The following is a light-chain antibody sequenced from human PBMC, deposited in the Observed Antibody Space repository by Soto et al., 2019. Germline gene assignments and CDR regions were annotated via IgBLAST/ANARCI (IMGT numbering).Light chain of an antibody. CDR1: QSVSSSY. Sequence: EIVLTQSPGTLSLSPGERATLSCRASQSVSSSYLAWYQQKPGQAPRLLIYGASSRATGIPDRFSGSGSGTAFPLTISSLEAEDFAVYYCQQYGSSPQVTFGGGTKVEIK. V-gene: IGKV3-20*01. CDR2: GAS. CDR3: QQYGSSPQVT. J-gene: IGKJ4*01.